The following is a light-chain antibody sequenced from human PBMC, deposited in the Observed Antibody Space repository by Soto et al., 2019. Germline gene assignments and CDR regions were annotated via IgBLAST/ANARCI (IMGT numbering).Light chain of an antibody. CDR1: SSDVGGYNY. Sequence: QAVVTQPRSVSGSPGQSVTISCTGTSSDVGGYNYVSWFQQHPGKAPKLMIYDVSKRPSGVPDRFSGSKSGNTASLTISGLQAEDEADYYCCSYAGSPYVFGTGTKVTVL. CDR3: CSYAGSPYV. V-gene: IGLV2-11*01. CDR2: DVS. J-gene: IGLJ1*01.